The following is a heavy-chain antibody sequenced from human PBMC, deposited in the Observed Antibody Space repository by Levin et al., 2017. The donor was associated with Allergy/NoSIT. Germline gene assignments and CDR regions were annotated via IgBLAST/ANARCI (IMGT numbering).Heavy chain of an antibody. D-gene: IGHD2-8*02. CDR3: AKERGPFTGFDV. Sequence: AGGSLRLSCAASGFTFSNYGMHWVRQAPGKGLEWVAVIWSNGRNQYYGDSVKGRFTISRDNSRNTMDLQMSSLRAVDTGIYYCAKERGPFTGFDVWGRGALVTVLS. CDR2: IWSNGRNQ. V-gene: IGHV3-33*06. CDR1: GFTFSNYG. J-gene: IGHJ5*02.